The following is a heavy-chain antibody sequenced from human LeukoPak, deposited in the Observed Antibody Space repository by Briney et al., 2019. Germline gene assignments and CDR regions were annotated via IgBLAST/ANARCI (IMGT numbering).Heavy chain of an antibody. V-gene: IGHV1-8*01. CDR1: GYTFTSYD. D-gene: IGHD2-15*01. CDR3: ARGNSKRYCTGGSCYWFDP. Sequence: GASVKVSCKASGYTFTSYDINWVRQATGQGFEWMGWMNPNSGNTGYVQTFQGRVTITRNTSISTAYMELSSLRSEDTAVYYCARGNSKRYCTGGSCYWFDPWGQGTLVTVSS. CDR2: MNPNSGNT. J-gene: IGHJ5*02.